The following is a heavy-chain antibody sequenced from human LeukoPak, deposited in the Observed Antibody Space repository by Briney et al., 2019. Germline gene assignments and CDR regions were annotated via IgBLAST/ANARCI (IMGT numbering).Heavy chain of an antibody. V-gene: IGHV1-18*01. CDR2: ISAYNGNT. J-gene: IGHJ4*02. D-gene: IGHD3-10*01. Sequence: ASVKASCKASGYTFTSYGISWVRQAPGQGLEWMGWISAYNGNTNYAQKLQGRVTMTTDTSTSTAYMELRSLRSDDTAVYYCATEAGHLSHYDYWGQGTLVTVSS. CDR1: GYTFTSYG. CDR3: ATEAGHLSHYDY.